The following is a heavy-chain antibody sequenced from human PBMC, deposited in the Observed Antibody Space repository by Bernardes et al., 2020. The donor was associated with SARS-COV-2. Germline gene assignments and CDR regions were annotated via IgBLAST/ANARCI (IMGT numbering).Heavy chain of an antibody. CDR3: ARVFGSSGWFSFDY. CDR1: GYSFTSYW. Sequence: GAYLKISCKGSGYSFTSYWISWVRPMPGKGLEWMGRIDPSDSYTNYSPSFQGHVTISADKSISTAYLQWSSLKASDTAMYYCARVFGSSGWFSFDYWGQGTLVTVSS. CDR2: IDPSDSYT. V-gene: IGHV5-10-1*01. J-gene: IGHJ4*02. D-gene: IGHD6-19*01.